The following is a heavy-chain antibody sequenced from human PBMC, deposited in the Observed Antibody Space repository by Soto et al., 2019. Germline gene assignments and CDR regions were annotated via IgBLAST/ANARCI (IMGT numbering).Heavy chain of an antibody. D-gene: IGHD5-12*01. CDR2: IWYDGSNK. CDR1: GFTFSSYA. J-gene: IGHJ4*02. V-gene: IGHV3-33*01. Sequence: QVQMVESGGGVVQPGRSLRLSCAASGFTFSSYAMHWVRQAPGKGPEWVAVIWYDGSNKNYADSVKGRFTISRDNSKNTLYLHINSLRAEDTAVYYCARDGVEYSGYDIDYWGQGTLVTVS. CDR3: ARDGVEYSGYDIDY.